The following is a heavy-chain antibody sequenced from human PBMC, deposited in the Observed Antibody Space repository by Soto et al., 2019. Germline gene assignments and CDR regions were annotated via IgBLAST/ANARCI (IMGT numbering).Heavy chain of an antibody. CDR1: GYTFTNYY. J-gene: IGHJ1*01. Sequence: ASVKVSCKASGYTFTNYYMHWVRQAPGQGLEWMGIINLSGGSTSYAQKFQGRVTMTRDTSTSTVYMELRSLRSEDTAVYYCARDEYSSDSSVYYYTEYFQHWGQGTTVTVSS. V-gene: IGHV1-46*01. D-gene: IGHD3-22*01. CDR2: INLSGGST. CDR3: ARDEYSSDSSVYYYTEYFQH.